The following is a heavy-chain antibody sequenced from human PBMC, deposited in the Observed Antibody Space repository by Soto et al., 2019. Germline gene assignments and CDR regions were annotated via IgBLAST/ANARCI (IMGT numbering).Heavy chain of an antibody. J-gene: IGHJ3*02. V-gene: IGHV3-23*01. Sequence: GGSLRLSCAASGFTFSSYAMSWVRQAPGKGLEWVSAISGSGGSTYYADSVKGRFTISRDNSKSTLYLQMNSLRAEDTAVYYCAKVRRVTTLLDAFDIWGQGTMVTVSS. CDR3: AKVRRVTTLLDAFDI. CDR2: ISGSGGST. D-gene: IGHD4-17*01. CDR1: GFTFSSYA.